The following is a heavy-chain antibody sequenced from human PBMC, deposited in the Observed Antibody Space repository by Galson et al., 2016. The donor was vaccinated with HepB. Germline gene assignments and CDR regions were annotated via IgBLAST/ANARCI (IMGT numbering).Heavy chain of an antibody. D-gene: IGHD3-10*01. CDR3: SRHHQRSGSGSYHSDFDY. CDR2: INPSSGGT. V-gene: IGHV1-2*02. J-gene: IGHJ4*02. Sequence: CKASGYTFTDYYIHWVRQAPGQGLEWMGWINPSSGGTKYVQKFQGRVTMTGDTSINTAYMELTRVRSDDTAVYYCSRHHQRSGSGSYHSDFDYWGQGTLVTVAA. CDR1: GYTFTDYY.